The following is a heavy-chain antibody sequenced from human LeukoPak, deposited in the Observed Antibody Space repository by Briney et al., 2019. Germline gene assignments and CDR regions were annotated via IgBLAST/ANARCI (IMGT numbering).Heavy chain of an antibody. J-gene: IGHJ3*02. CDR2: ISPYNDYT. D-gene: IGHD2-2*01. Sequence: ASVKVSCKASGYTFTNYGISWVRQAPGQGLEWMGWISPYNDYTNYAQKLQGRVTMTTDTSTSTGYMELRSLKSDDTAVYYCARLYCSSTSCYAGAFDMWGQGTKVTVSS. CDR1: GYTFTNYG. CDR3: ARLYCSSTSCYAGAFDM. V-gene: IGHV1-18*04.